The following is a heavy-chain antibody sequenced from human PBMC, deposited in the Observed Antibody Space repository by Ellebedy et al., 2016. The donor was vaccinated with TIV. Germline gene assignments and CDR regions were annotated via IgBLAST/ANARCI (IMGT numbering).Heavy chain of an antibody. Sequence: GESLKISCAASGFIFSDYYMSWIRQAPGKGLEWLSYISNSGTAIYYADSVKGRFTISRDNAKDSLYLQMNSLRADDTAIYFCARDTRFIDHQHNWFDPWGQGTLVTASS. CDR3: ARDTRFIDHQHNWFDP. J-gene: IGHJ5*02. CDR1: GFIFSDYY. V-gene: IGHV3-11*01. D-gene: IGHD1-26*01. CDR2: ISNSGTAI.